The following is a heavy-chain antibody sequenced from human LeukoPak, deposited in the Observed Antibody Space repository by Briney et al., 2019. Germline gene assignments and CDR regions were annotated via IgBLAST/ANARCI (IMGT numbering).Heavy chain of an antibody. CDR1: AYSITAYY. CDR2: INPKSGGT. V-gene: IGHV1-2*02. Sequence: ASVTVSCKAAAYSITAYYMYWVRQAPGQGLKWMGWINPKSGGTNYAQKFQGRVTMTRDTSINTAYMDLSRLTSDDTAMYYCARGPPSDSRGLYYFDYWGQGTLVTVSS. J-gene: IGHJ4*02. D-gene: IGHD3-22*01. CDR3: ARGPPSDSRGLYYFDY.